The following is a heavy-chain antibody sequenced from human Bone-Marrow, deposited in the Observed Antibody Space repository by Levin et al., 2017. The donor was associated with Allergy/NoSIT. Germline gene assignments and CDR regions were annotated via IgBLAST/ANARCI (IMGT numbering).Heavy chain of an antibody. CDR2: ITSDGTRT. CDR3: ARGGCSSTSCLDY. V-gene: IGHV3-74*03. J-gene: IGHJ4*02. Sequence: PSETLSLTCAASGFTFSGYYMHWVRQAPGKGLVWVSLITSDGTRTQYADSVKGRFTISRDSAKSTLYLQMNSLRAEDTAVYYCARGGCSSTSCLDYWGQGTLVTVSS. D-gene: IGHD2-2*01. CDR1: GFTFSGYY.